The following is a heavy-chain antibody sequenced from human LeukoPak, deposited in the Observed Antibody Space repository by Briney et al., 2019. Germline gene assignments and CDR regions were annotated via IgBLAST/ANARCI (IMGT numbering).Heavy chain of an antibody. CDR3: ARDYDFDY. V-gene: IGHV1-69*05. D-gene: IGHD4-17*01. CDR2: IIPIFGTA. CDR1: GGTFSSYA. Sequence: SVKVSCKASGGTFSSYAISWVRQAPGQGLEWMGGIIPIFGTANYAQKLQGRVTMTTDTSTSTAYMELRSLRSDDTAVYYCARDYDFDYWGQGTLVTVSS. J-gene: IGHJ4*02.